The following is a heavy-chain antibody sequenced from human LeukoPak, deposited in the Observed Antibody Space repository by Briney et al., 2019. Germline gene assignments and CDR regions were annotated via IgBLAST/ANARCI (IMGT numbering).Heavy chain of an antibody. J-gene: IGHJ4*02. Sequence: ASVKVSCKASGGTFSSNVISWVRQAPGQGLEWMGRTIPFLGIAKYAQKFQGRVTITADTSTSIAYMELSSLRSEDTAVYYCARDSRSGYYFDYWGQGTLVTVSS. CDR2: TIPFLGIA. V-gene: IGHV1-69*04. D-gene: IGHD3-22*01. CDR1: GGTFSSNV. CDR3: ARDSRSGYYFDY.